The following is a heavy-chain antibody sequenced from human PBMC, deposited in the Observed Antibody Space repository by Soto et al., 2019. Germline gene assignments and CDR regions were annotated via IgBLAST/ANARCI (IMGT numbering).Heavy chain of an antibody. D-gene: IGHD1-1*01. CDR1: GYSFTSYY. CDR3: ASSPFTGPLDY. Sequence: ASVKRSWKASGYSFTSYYMHCVRQPPGQGLEWMGIINPSGGSTSYAQKFQGRVTMTRDTSTSTVYMELSSLRSEATAVYYCASSPFTGPLDYWGQGTLVTVSS. V-gene: IGHV1-46*03. J-gene: IGHJ4*02. CDR2: INPSGGST.